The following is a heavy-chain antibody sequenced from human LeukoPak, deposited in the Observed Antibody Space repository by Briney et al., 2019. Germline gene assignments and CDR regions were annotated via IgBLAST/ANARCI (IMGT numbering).Heavy chain of an antibody. D-gene: IGHD1-26*01. V-gene: IGHV3-21*01. Sequence: PGRSLRLSCAASGFTFSSYSMNWVRQAPGKGLEWVSSISSSSSYIYYADSVKGRFTISRDNAKNSLCLQMNSLRAEDTAVYYCASGSSDAFDIWGQGTMVTVSS. J-gene: IGHJ3*02. CDR3: ASGSSDAFDI. CDR2: ISSSSSYI. CDR1: GFTFSSYS.